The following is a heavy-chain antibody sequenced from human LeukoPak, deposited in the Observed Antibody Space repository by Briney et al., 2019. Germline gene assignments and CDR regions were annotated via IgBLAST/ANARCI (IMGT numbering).Heavy chain of an antibody. CDR2: INTNTGNP. V-gene: IGHV7-4-1*02. Sequence: GASVKVSCKASGYTFTTYAMNWVRQAPGQGLEWMGWINTNTGNPTYAQGFTGRFVFSLDISVSTAYLQISSLKAEDTAVYYCARDGSYSPRCWFDPWGQGTLVTVSS. CDR3: ARDGSYSPRCWFDP. D-gene: IGHD1-26*01. J-gene: IGHJ5*02. CDR1: GYTFTTYA.